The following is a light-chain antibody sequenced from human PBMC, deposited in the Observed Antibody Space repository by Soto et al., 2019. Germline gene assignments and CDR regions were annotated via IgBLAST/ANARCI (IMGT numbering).Light chain of an antibody. V-gene: IGKV2-28*01. Sequence: DIVMTQSPLSLPVTPGEPASISCRSSQSLLHSNGYTYLDWYLQKPGQSPQLLIYLGSTRASGVPDRFSGSGSGTDFTLKISRVEAEDVWVYYCMQALQTWTFGQGTKVEIK. CDR1: QSLLHSNGYTY. CDR2: LGS. J-gene: IGKJ1*01. CDR3: MQALQTWT.